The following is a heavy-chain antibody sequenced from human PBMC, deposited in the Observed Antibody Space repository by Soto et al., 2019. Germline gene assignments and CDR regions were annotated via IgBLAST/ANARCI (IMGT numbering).Heavy chain of an antibody. V-gene: IGHV3-53*01. CDR3: ARDRSDSSRADSFDI. CDR1: GFALSDNY. CDR2: IYRGLAT. J-gene: IGHJ3*02. Sequence: GGSLRLSCAVSGFALSDNYMSWVRQAPGKGLEWVSVIYRGLATHYADSVKGRFTISRDDSKNTVYLQMNSLRAEDTAVYYCARDRSDSSRADSFDIWGQGTVVTVSS. D-gene: IGHD6-25*01.